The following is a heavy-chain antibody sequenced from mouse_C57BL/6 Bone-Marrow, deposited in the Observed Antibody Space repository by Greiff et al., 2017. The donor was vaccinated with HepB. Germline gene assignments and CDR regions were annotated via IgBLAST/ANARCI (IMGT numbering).Heavy chain of an antibody. Sequence: VQLKQSGAELVRPGASVKLSCTASGFNIKDDYMHWVKQRPEQGLEWIGWIDPENGDTEYASKFQGKATITADTSSNTAYLQLSSLTSEDTAVYYCTFVSIRYFDVWGTGTTVTVSS. J-gene: IGHJ1*03. D-gene: IGHD2-4*01. CDR1: GFNIKDDY. CDR3: TFVSIRYFDV. V-gene: IGHV14-4*01. CDR2: IDPENGDT.